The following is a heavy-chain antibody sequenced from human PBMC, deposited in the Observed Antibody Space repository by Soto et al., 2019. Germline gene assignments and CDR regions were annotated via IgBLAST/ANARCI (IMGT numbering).Heavy chain of an antibody. CDR2: IYYSGST. CDR1: GGSISSYY. V-gene: IGHV4-59*01. CDR3: ARARGEYLKKLKGIYFDY. J-gene: IGHJ4*02. Sequence: ASETLSLTCTVSGGSISSYYWSWIRQPPGKGLEWIGYIYYSGSTNYNPSLKSRVTISVDTSKNQFSLKLSSVTAADTAVYYCARARGEYLKKLKGIYFDYWGQGTLVTVSS. D-gene: IGHD4-17*01.